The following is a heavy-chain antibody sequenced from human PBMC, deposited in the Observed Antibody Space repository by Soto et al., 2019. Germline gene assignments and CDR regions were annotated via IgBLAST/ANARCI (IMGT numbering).Heavy chain of an antibody. J-gene: IGHJ4*02. D-gene: IGHD5-18*01. CDR2: ISGSDGRT. CDR3: AKGVSQYTPLALFDY. V-gene: IGHV3-23*01. Sequence: GGSLRLSCAASGFTFSSYAMSWVRQAPRKGLEWVSTISGSDGRTYSTDSVKGRFTISRDNSRNTAYLQMNSLRVEDTAVYYCAKGVSQYTPLALFDYWGRGTLVTVSS. CDR1: GFTFSSYA.